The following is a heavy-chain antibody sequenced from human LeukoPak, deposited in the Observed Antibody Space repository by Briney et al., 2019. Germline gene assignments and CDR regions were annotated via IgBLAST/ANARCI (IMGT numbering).Heavy chain of an antibody. D-gene: IGHD5-18*01. CDR1: GFTFSSYG. CDR3: AKARSGYSYGPFDY. V-gene: IGHV3-30*18. Sequence: RGGSLRLSCAASGFTFSSYGMHWVRQAPGKGLEWVAVISYDGSNKYYADSVKGRFTISRDNSKNTLYLQMNSLRAEDTAVYYCAKARSGYSYGPFDYWGQGTLVIVSS. J-gene: IGHJ4*02. CDR2: ISYDGSNK.